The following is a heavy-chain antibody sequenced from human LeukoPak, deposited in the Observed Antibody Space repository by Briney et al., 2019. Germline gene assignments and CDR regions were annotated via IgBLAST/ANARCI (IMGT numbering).Heavy chain of an antibody. CDR1: GFTVSSNY. D-gene: IGHD2-15*01. V-gene: IGHV3-53*05. J-gene: IGHJ4*02. CDR2: IYSGGST. Sequence: GGSLRLSCAASGFTVSSNYMSWVRQAPGKGLEWVSVIYSGGSTYYADSVKGRFTISRDNSKNTLYLQMNSLRAEDTAVYYCARELSLGYCSGGSCFYDYWGQGTLVTVSS. CDR3: ARELSLGYCSGGSCFYDY.